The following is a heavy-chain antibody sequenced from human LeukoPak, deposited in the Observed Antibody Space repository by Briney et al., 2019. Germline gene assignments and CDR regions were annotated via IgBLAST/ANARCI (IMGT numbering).Heavy chain of an antibody. V-gene: IGHV3-23*01. CDR2: ISGSGGST. J-gene: IGHJ4*02. D-gene: IGHD1-7*01. Sequence: GGSLRLSCAASGFTFSGSAMHWVRQASGKGLEWVSAISGSGGSTYYADSVKGRFTISRDNSKNTLYLQMNSLRAEDTAVYYCAKGGTGTNDYWGQGTLVTVSS. CDR1: GFTFSGSA. CDR3: AKGGTGTNDY.